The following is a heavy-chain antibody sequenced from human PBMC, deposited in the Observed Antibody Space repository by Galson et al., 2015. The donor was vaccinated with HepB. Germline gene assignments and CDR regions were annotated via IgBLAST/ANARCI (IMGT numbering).Heavy chain of an antibody. CDR3: TTEVGYDYVWGSYRSEY. V-gene: IGHV3-15*01. D-gene: IGHD3-16*02. CDR2: IKSKTDGGTT. CDR1: GFTFSSYA. J-gene: IGHJ4*02. Sequence: SLRLSCAASGFTFSSYAMSWVRQAPGKGLEWVGRIKSKTDGGTTDYAEPVKGRFTISRDDSKNTLYLQMNSLKTEDTAVYYCTTEVGYDYVWGSYRSEYWGQGTLVTVSS.